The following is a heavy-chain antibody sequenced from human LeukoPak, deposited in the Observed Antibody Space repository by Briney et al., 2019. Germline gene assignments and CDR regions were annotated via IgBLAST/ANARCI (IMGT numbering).Heavy chain of an antibody. J-gene: IGHJ1*01. V-gene: IGHV3-64*01. D-gene: IGHD4-17*01. CDR2: ISKSGDST. Sequence: QFGGSLRLSCAASGFTFSSYAMHWIRQAPGKGLEYVSAISKSGDSTFHAISVKGRFTISRDNSKNTLYLQMGSLRPEDMAVYYCARMDYSDQFFQHWGQGSLVTVSS. CDR1: GFTFSSYA. CDR3: ARMDYSDQFFQH.